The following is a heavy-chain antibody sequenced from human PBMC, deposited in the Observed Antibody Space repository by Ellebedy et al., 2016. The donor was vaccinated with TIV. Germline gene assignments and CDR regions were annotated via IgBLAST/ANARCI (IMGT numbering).Heavy chain of an antibody. CDR1: GFNVSTNY. CDR3: ARERRYCGNECYLYYYYGMDV. J-gene: IGHJ6*02. CDR2: LNSGGAT. V-gene: IGHV3-66*01. Sequence: GGSLRLSCAASGFNVSTNYMTWVRQAPGRGLEWVSILNSGGATDYADSVKGRFIISRDDVKNTLHLQMFRLRAEDTAIYYCARERRYCGNECYLYYYYGMDVWGQGTTVTVAS. D-gene: IGHD2-21*01.